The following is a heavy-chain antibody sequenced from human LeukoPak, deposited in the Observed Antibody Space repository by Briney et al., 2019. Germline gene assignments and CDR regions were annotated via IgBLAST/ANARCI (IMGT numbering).Heavy chain of an antibody. D-gene: IGHD1-26*01. CDR1: GGTFSSYA. CDR3: ARGEWDDAFDI. Sequence: ASVKVSCKASGGTFSSYAISWVRQAPGQGLEWMGRIIPILGIANYAQKFQGRVTITADKSTSTAYMELSSLRSEDTAVYYCARGEWDDAFDIWGQETMVTVSS. V-gene: IGHV1-69*04. J-gene: IGHJ3*02. CDR2: IIPILGIA.